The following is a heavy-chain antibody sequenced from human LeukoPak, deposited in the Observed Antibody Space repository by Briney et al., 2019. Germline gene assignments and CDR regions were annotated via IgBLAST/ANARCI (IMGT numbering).Heavy chain of an antibody. Sequence: GGSLRLSCAASGFTFSSYGMSWVRQAPGKGLEWVSASSGSGGSTYYADSVKGRFTISRDNSKNTLYLQMNSLRAEDTAVYYCLRAAAGTGYWGQGTLVTVSS. CDR3: LRAAAGTGY. CDR1: GFTFSSYG. CDR2: SSGSGGST. V-gene: IGHV3-23*01. J-gene: IGHJ4*02. D-gene: IGHD6-13*01.